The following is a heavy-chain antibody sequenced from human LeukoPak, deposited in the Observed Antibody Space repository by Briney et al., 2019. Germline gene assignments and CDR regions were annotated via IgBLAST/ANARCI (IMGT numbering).Heavy chain of an antibody. Sequence: GASVKVSCKASGYTFTSYDISWVRQAPGQGLEWMGGIIPIFGTANYAQKFQGRVTITADESTSTAYMELSSLRSEDTAVYYCARDPGGDSSGYYYRGSYAFDIWGQGTMVTVSS. J-gene: IGHJ3*02. CDR1: GYTFTSYD. D-gene: IGHD3-22*01. CDR3: ARDPGGDSSGYYYRGSYAFDI. V-gene: IGHV1-69*13. CDR2: IIPIFGTA.